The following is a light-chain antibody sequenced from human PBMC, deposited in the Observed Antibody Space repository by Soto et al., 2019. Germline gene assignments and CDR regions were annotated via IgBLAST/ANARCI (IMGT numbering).Light chain of an antibody. V-gene: IGLV2-8*01. CDR3: SSYAGSNNLI. Sequence: QSALTQPPSASGSPGQSVTISCTGTSSDVGGYDYVSWYQQHPGRAPKLIIYEVNERPSGVPDRFSGSKSGNTASLTVTGLQTEDEADSYCSSYAGSNNLIFGGGTKLTV. CDR2: EVN. J-gene: IGLJ2*01. CDR1: SSDVGGYDY.